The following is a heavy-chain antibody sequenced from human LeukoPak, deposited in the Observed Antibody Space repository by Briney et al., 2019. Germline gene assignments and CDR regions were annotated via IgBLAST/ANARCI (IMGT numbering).Heavy chain of an antibody. D-gene: IGHD6-19*01. J-gene: IGHJ4*02. V-gene: IGHV3-7*01. CDR1: GFTSSSYW. Sequence: GGSLRLSCAASGFTSSSYWMSWVRKPQGKGLGGLPNIKQDGSEKYYVDSVKGRFTISRDNAKNSLYLQMNSLRAEDTAVYYCARDRGSSGWYEFDYWGQGTLVTVSS. CDR2: IKQDGSEK. CDR3: ARDRGSSGWYEFDY.